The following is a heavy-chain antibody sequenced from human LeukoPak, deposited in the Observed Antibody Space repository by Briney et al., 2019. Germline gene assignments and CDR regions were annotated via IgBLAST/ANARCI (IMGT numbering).Heavy chain of an antibody. Sequence: ASVKVSCKVSGYTFTSYDINWVRQATGQGLEWMGWMNPNSGNTGYAQKFQGRVTITRNTSISTAYMELSSLRSEDTAVYYCARGGDLYDFWSGYYNPWGQGTLVTVSS. CDR1: GYTFTSYD. D-gene: IGHD3-3*01. V-gene: IGHV1-8*03. CDR3: ARGGDLYDFWSGYYNP. CDR2: MNPNSGNT. J-gene: IGHJ5*02.